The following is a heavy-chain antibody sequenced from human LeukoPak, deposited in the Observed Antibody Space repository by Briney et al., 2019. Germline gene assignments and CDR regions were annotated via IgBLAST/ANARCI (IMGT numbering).Heavy chain of an antibody. CDR1: GFTFSNYW. CDR2: ISSVGSTT. Sequence: GGSLRLSCSASGFTFSNYWMHWVRQAPGKGLVWVSRISSVGSTTAYADSVKGRFTISRDNAKNTLYLRMISLRAEDTAVYYCARGSDYDYRSFDYWGQGTLVTVSS. V-gene: IGHV3-74*01. CDR3: ARGSDYDYRSFDY. D-gene: IGHD5-12*01. J-gene: IGHJ4*02.